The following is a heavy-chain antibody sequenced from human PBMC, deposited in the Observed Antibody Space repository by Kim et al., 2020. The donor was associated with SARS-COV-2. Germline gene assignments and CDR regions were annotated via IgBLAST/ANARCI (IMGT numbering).Heavy chain of an antibody. CDR3: ARVSSGNYYGAFDM. CDR2: ISYNGSE. Sequence: GGSLRLSCAASGFTFNNFAVHWVRQAPGKGLEWVAFISYNGSEHYADSVQGRFIISRDSSKNTLDLQMNSLRPEDTAVYVCARVSSGNYYGAFDMWGQGTMVTVSS. J-gene: IGHJ3*02. V-gene: IGHV3-30*04. D-gene: IGHD1-26*01. CDR1: GFTFNNFA.